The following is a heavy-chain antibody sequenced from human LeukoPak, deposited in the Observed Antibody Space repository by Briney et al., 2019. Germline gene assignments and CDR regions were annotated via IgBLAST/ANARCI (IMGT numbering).Heavy chain of an antibody. V-gene: IGHV3-21*01. CDR1: GFTFSSYS. D-gene: IGHD6-6*01. CDR2: VSSSSSYI. CDR3: ARGGYSTSKDY. Sequence: GGSLRLSCAAPGFTFSSYSMNWVRQAPGKGPEWVSSVSSSSSYIYYADSVKGRFTISRDNAKNSLYLQMNSLRAEDTAVYYCARGGYSTSKDYWGQGTLVTVSS. J-gene: IGHJ4*02.